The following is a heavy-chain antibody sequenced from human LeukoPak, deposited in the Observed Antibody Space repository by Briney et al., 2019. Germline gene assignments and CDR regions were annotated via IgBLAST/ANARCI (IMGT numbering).Heavy chain of an antibody. Sequence: SVKVSCKASGGTFSSYAIGWVRQAPGQGLEWMGGIIPIFGTANYAQKFQGRVTITADESTSTAYMELSSLRSEDTAVYYCARSSSWIPHAFDIWGQGTMVTVSS. CDR2: IIPIFGTA. CDR1: GGTFSSYA. D-gene: IGHD6-13*01. J-gene: IGHJ3*02. V-gene: IGHV1-69*01. CDR3: ARSSSWIPHAFDI.